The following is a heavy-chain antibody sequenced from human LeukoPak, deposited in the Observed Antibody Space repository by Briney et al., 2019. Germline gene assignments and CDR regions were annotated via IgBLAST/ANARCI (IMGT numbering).Heavy chain of an antibody. D-gene: IGHD4-11*01. Sequence: GGSLRLSCAASGFTFSSYWMSWVRQAPGKGLEWVANIKQDGSEKYYVDSVKGRFTISRDNAKNSLYLQMNSLRAEDTAVYYCARGATVTTRHCYYMDVWGKGTTVTVSS. CDR1: GFTFSSYW. V-gene: IGHV3-7*04. CDR3: ARGATVTTRHCYYMDV. CDR2: IKQDGSEK. J-gene: IGHJ6*03.